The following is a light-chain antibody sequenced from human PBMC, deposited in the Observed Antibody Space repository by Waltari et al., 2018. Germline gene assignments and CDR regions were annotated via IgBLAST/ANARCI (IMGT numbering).Light chain of an antibody. Sequence: QSVLTQPPSASGTPGQRVTISCSGSASNIGGNLVNWYQQLPGKAPKLLIYRSDLRPSGVPDRFSGSKSGTSASLAISGLQSEDEADYVCASWDDSLNGHWVFGGGTKVTVL. CDR2: RSD. V-gene: IGLV1-44*01. CDR1: ASNIGGNL. J-gene: IGLJ3*02. CDR3: ASWDDSLNGHWV.